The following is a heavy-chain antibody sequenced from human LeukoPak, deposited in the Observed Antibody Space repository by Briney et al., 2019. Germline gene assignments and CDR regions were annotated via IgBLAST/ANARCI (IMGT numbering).Heavy chain of an antibody. J-gene: IGHJ6*04. V-gene: IGHV3-30*02. Sequence: PGGSLRLSCAASGFTFGSYGMHWVRQAPGKGLEWVTFIRHDGSNKYYADSVKGRFTISRDNAKNSLYLQMNSLRAEDTAVYYCAELGITMIGGVWGKGTTVTISS. D-gene: IGHD3-10*02. CDR1: GFTFGSYG. CDR3: AELGITMIGGV. CDR2: IRHDGSNK.